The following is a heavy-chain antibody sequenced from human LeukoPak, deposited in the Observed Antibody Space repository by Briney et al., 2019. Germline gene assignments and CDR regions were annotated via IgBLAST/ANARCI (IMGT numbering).Heavy chain of an antibody. V-gene: IGHV3-66*04. Sequence: GGSLRLSCAASGFTVSSNYMSWVRQAPGKGLEWVSVIYSGGSTYYADSVKGRFTISRDNSKNTLYLQMSSLRAEDTAVYYCARPGPKSSSWFDAFDIWGQGTMVTVSS. CDR3: ARPGPKSSSWFDAFDI. CDR2: IYSGGST. D-gene: IGHD6-13*01. CDR1: GFTVSSNY. J-gene: IGHJ3*02.